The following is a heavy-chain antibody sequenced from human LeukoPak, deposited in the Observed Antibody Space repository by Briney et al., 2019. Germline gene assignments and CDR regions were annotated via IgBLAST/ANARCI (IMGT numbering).Heavy chain of an antibody. V-gene: IGHV3-7*05. CDR2: INQDGSEK. CDR3: ARGKYNYGS. Sequence: GGSLRLSCAASGFTFSSYWMNWVRQAPGKGLEWVAKINQDGSEKYYVDSVEGRFTISRDNAKNSLYLQMNSLRVEDTAVYYCARGKYNYGSWGQGTLVTVSS. J-gene: IGHJ5*02. CDR1: GFTFSSYW. D-gene: IGHD5-18*01.